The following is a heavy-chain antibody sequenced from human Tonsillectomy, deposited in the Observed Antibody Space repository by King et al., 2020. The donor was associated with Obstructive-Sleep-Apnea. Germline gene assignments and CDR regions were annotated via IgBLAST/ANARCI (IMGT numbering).Heavy chain of an antibody. V-gene: IGHV4-4*02. Sequence: VQLQESGPGLVKPSGTLSLTCAVSGGSISSTNWWSWVRQPPGKGLEWIGENYHSGSTNYNPPLKNRVTISIDKSENQFSLKLTSMTAADTAVYYCASGNSTSPGYWGQGTLVTVSS. CDR3: ASGNSTSPGY. J-gene: IGHJ4*02. CDR2: NYHSGST. D-gene: IGHD2/OR15-2a*01. CDR1: GGSISSTNW.